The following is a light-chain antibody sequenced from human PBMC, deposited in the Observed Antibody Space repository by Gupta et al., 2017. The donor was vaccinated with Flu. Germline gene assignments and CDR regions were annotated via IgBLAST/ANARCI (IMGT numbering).Light chain of an antibody. Sequence: NFMPTQPHSVSESPGKTVTISCTRSSGSIASKFVQWYQQRPGSSPTTVIYEDNQRPSGVPDRFSGSIDSSSNSASLTISGLKTEDEADYYCQSYDSSNQVFGGGTKLTVL. V-gene: IGLV6-57*01. CDR2: EDN. CDR3: QSYDSSNQV. CDR1: SGSIASKF. J-gene: IGLJ3*02.